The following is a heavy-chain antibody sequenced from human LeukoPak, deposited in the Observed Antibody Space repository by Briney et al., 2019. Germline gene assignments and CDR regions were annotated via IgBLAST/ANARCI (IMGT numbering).Heavy chain of an antibody. V-gene: IGHV4-61*02. CDR1: GGSISSGSYY. CDR3: ARDRVGYDYSNPYYFDY. D-gene: IGHD4-11*01. J-gene: IGHJ4*02. CDR2: IYTSGST. Sequence: KPSQTLSLTCTVSGGSISSGSYYWSWIRQPAGKGLEWIGRIYTSGSTNYNPSLKSRVTISVDTSKNQFSLKLSSVTAAGTAVYYCARDRVGYDYSNPYYFDYWGQGTLVTVSS.